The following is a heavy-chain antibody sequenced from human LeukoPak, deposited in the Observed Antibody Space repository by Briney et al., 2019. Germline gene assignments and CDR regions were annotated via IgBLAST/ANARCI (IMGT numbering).Heavy chain of an antibody. J-gene: IGHJ4*02. V-gene: IGHV3-66*02. CDR1: GINVSSKY. D-gene: IGHD6-13*01. CDR3: VTSTGQQFIPYDY. Sequence: GESLRHSCAASGINVSSKYMTWIRQAPGKGLEWVALIYGGDAPYYAESVRGRFMISRDNLKNTLFLQMNSLRVEDTAVYYCVTSTGQQFIPYDYWGQGTHVTVSS. CDR2: IYGGDAP.